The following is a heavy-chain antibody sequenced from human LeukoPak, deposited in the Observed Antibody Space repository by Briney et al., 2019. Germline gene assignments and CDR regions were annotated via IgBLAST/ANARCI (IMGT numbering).Heavy chain of an antibody. Sequence: SETLSLTCIVYGDSIRTDYWSWIRQSPWKGLEWIGKIDKRGNTQYNPSFESRVTVSSDTSKNEFSLKLSSVTSADTAIYYCARGGASCYGCHNWFDPWGQGTRVTVSS. CDR3: ARGGASCYGCHNWFDP. J-gene: IGHJ5*02. CDR1: GDSIRTDY. V-gene: IGHV4-4*08. D-gene: IGHD2-2*01. CDR2: IDKRGNT.